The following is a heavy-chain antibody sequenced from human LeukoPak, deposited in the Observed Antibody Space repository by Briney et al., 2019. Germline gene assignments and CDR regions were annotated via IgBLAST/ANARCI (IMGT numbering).Heavy chain of an antibody. V-gene: IGHV3-23*01. CDR3: AKGNSWDYGNYG. D-gene: IGHD4-11*01. Sequence: GGSLRLSCAASGFTFSSYAMSWVRQAPGKGLEWVSTISGSGGSTYYADSVKGRFTISRDNSKNTLYLQMNSLRAEDTAVYYCAKGNSWDYGNYGWGQGTMVTVSS. CDR1: GFTFSSYA. CDR2: ISGSGGST. J-gene: IGHJ3*01.